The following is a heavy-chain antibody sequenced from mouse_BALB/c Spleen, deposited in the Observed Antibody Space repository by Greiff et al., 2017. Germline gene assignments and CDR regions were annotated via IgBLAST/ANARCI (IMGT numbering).Heavy chain of an antibody. Sequence: VKLMESGAGLVKPGASVKLSCKASGYTFTEYIIHWVKQRSGQGLEWIGWFYPGSGSIKYNEKFKDKATLTADKSSSTVYMELSRLTSEDSAVYFCARHEEDDAWFAYWGQGTLVTVSA. CDR2: FYPGSGSI. D-gene: IGHD2-12*01. CDR1: GYTFTEYI. CDR3: ARHEEDDAWFAY. V-gene: IGHV1-62-2*01. J-gene: IGHJ3*01.